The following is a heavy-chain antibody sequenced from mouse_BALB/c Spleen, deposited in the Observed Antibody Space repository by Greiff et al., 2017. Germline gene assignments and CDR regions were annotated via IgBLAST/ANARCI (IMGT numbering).Heavy chain of an antibody. D-gene: IGHD2-10*01. J-gene: IGHJ2*01. CDR1: GFTFSDYY. V-gene: IGHV5-4*02. CDR3: AGAYYGNPFDY. Sequence: DVMLVESGGGLVKPGGSLKLSCAASGFTFSDYYMYWVRQTPEKRLEWVATISDGGSYTYYPDSVKGRFTISRDNAKNNLYLQMSSLKSEDTAMYYCAGAYYGNPFDYWGQGTTLTVSS. CDR2: ISDGGSYT.